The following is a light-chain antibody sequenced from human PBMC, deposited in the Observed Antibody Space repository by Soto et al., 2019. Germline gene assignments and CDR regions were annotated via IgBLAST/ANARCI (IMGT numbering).Light chain of an antibody. V-gene: IGLV2-23*01. CDR3: STYAGAVA. CDR2: EGS. CDR1: SSDVGSYNL. Sequence: QSALTQPASVSGSPGQSITISCTGTSSDVGSYNLVSWYQHHPGKDPKLMIYEGSERPSGVSNRFSGSKSGNTASLTISGLQAEDEADYYCSTYAGAVAFGGGTKLTVL. J-gene: IGLJ2*01.